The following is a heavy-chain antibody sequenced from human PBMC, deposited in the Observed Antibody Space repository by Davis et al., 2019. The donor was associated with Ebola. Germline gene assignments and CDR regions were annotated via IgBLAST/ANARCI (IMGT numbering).Heavy chain of an antibody. Sequence: GESLKISCAASGFTFSTYSMSWVRQAPGKGLEWVSSISSDSDYIYYADSAKGRFTISRDNAKNSLYLQMNSLRAEDTAVYYCARDSRRQGLILHYWGQGTLVTVSS. CDR1: GFTFSTYS. J-gene: IGHJ4*01. CDR2: ISSDSDYI. D-gene: IGHD3-16*01. V-gene: IGHV3-21*01. CDR3: ARDSRRQGLILHY.